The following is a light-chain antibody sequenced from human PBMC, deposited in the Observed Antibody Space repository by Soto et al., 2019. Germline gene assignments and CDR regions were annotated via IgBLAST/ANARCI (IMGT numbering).Light chain of an antibody. CDR3: QQRSNWPIT. CDR1: QSVSSY. J-gene: IGKJ5*01. Sequence: EIVLTQSPATLSLSPGERVTLSCRASQSVSSYLAWYQQKPGQAPRLLIYDASNRATGIPARFSGSGSGTDFTLTISSLEPKDFAVYYCQQRSNWPITFGQGTRLEIK. CDR2: DAS. V-gene: IGKV3-11*01.